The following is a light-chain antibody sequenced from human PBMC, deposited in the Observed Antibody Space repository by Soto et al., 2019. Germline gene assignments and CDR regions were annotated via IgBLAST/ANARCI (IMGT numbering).Light chain of an antibody. CDR3: SSYRSSSTGV. V-gene: IGLV2-14*01. J-gene: IGLJ1*01. CDR1: RSDVGGYNF. CDR2: DVS. Sequence: QSALTQPASVSGSPGQSITISCTGTRSDVGGYNFVSWYQQHPGKAPKLMIYDVSNRPSGVSNRFSDSKSGNTASLTISGLQAEDEADYYCSSYRSSSTGVFGTGTKVTVL.